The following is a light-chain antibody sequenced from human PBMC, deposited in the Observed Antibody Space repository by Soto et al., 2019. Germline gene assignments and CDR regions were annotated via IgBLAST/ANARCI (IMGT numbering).Light chain of an antibody. CDR3: QQYGSSPLT. Sequence: EIVLTQSPGTLSLSPGERATLSCRASQSVSSSYLAWYQQKPGQAPRLLMSGAPSRATGIPDRVRGDGSGTDFTLTITRLEPEDFAVYYCQQYGSSPLTFGGGTKVEIK. V-gene: IGKV3-20*01. CDR2: GAP. J-gene: IGKJ4*01. CDR1: QSVSSSY.